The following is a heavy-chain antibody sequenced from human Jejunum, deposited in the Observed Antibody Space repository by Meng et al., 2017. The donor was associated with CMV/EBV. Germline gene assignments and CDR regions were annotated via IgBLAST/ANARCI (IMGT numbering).Heavy chain of an antibody. V-gene: IGHV1-2*04. CDR3: ARDWEGSWAVFDY. Sequence: QVQRGRSGAGVKKPGASVKVSCKASGYTFTGYYMHWVRQAPGQGLEWMGWINPNSGGTNYAQKFQGWVTMTRDTSISTAYMELSRLRSDDTAVYYCARDWEGSWAVFDYWGQGTLVTVSS. CDR2: INPNSGGT. D-gene: IGHD6-13*01. CDR1: GYTFTGYY. J-gene: IGHJ4*02.